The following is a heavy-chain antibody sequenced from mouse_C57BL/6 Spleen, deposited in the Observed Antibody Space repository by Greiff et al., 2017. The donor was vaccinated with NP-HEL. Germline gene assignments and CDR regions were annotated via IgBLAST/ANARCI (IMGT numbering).Heavy chain of an antibody. CDR1: GYTFTSYW. CDR3: ARVRELGQRDYAMDD. CDR2: IYPGSGST. V-gene: IGHV1-55*01. D-gene: IGHD4-1*01. Sequence: QVQLQQPGAELVKPGASVKMSCKASGYTFTSYWITWVKQRPGQGLEWIGDIYPGSGSTNYNEKFKSKATLTVDTSSSTAYMQLSSLTSEDSAVYYCARVRELGQRDYAMDDWGQGTSVTVSS. J-gene: IGHJ4*01.